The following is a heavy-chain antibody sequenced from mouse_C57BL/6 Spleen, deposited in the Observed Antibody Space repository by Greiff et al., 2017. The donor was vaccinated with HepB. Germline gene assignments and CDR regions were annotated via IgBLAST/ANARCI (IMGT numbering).Heavy chain of an antibody. CDR2: IDPSDSYT. J-gene: IGHJ2*01. D-gene: IGHD4-1*02. CDR1: GYTFTSYW. V-gene: IGHV1-69*01. Sequence: VQLQQPGAELVMPGASVKLSCKASGYTFTSYWMHWVKQRPGQGLEWIGEIDPSDSYTNYNQKFKGKSTLTVDKSSSTAYMQLSSLTSEDSAVYYCARGTPTGTCPDYWGQGTTLTVSS. CDR3: ARGTPTGTCPDY.